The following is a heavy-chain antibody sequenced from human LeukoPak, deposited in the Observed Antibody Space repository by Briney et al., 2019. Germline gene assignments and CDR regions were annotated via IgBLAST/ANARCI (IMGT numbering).Heavy chain of an antibody. CDR3: ARELMHTGGYRTSDY. CDR2: VYSDGST. J-gene: IGHJ4*02. V-gene: IGHV3-53*01. CDR1: GLTVSSHY. Sequence: RGSLRLSCAASGLTVSSHYTSWVRQAPGKGLEWVSLVYSDGSTYYADSVKGRFTISRDNSKNTLYLQMNSLRAEDTAVYYCARELMHTGGYRTSDYWGQGTLVTVSS. D-gene: IGHD5-12*01.